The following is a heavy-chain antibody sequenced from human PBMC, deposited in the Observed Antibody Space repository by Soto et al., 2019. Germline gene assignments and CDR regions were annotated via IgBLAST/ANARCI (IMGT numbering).Heavy chain of an antibody. J-gene: IGHJ6*02. CDR3: AKDHYGSAIYGMDV. V-gene: IGHV3-9*01. CDR2: IAWNSDII. D-gene: IGHD3-10*01. Sequence: EVQLVESGGGLVQPGRSLRLSCAASGFSFEDYAMHWVRQAPGKGLEWVSGIAWNSDIIGYADSVKGRFTISRDNGKNYLYLQMHSLRPEDTALYYCAKDHYGSAIYGMDVWGQGTTVTVSS. CDR1: GFSFEDYA.